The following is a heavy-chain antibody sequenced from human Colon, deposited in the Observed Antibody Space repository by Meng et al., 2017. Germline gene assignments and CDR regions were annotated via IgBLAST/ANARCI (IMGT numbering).Heavy chain of an antibody. V-gene: IGHV4-61*08. D-gene: IGHD1-26*01. CDR2: AST. CDR3: ARDHMGSLDY. CDR1: GGSVSSAGYQ. Sequence: QLQLQESGPGLVRPSVTLSLTCSVSGGSVSSAGYQWSWIRQPPGKGLEWIGYASTNYNPSLKSRVTISVDTSKNQFSLRLTSVTAADTAVYYCARDHMGSLDYWGQGILVTVSS. J-gene: IGHJ4*02.